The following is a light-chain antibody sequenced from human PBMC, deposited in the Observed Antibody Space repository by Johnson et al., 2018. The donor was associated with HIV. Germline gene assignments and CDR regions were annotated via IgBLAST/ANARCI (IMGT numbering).Light chain of an antibody. J-gene: IGLJ1*01. CDR3: GTWDSSLSAGYG. CDR2: ENN. V-gene: IGLV1-51*02. Sequence: QPVLTQPPSVSAAPGQKVTISCSGSSSNIGNNYVSWYQQLPGTAPKLLIYENNKRPSGIPDRFSGSKSGTSATLGITGLQTGDEADYYCGTWDSSLSAGYGFGTGTKVTVL. CDR1: SSNIGNNY.